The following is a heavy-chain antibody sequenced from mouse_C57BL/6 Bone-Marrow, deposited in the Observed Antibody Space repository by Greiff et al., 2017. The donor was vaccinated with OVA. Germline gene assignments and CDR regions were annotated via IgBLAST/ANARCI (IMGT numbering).Heavy chain of an antibody. CDR3: AKWYYAMDY. CDR1: GYTFTSYW. V-gene: IGHV1-7*01. CDR2: INPSSGYT. J-gene: IGHJ4*01. Sequence: QVQLQQSGAELAKPGASVKLSCTASGYTFTSYWLHWVKQRPGQGLEWIGYINPSSGYTKYNQKFKDKATLTADKSSSTAYMQLSSLTYKDSAVYYCAKWYYAMDYWGQGTSVTVSS.